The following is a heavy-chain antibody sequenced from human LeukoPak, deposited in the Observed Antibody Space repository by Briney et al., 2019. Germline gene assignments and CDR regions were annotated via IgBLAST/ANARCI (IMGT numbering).Heavy chain of an antibody. CDR1: GGTFSSYA. J-gene: IGHJ4*02. CDR3: AGSYYYGSGSYYTDY. V-gene: IGHV1-69*01. Sequence: SVKVSCKASGGTFSSYAISWVRQAPGQGLEWMGGIIPIFGTANYAQKFQGRVTITADESASTAYMELSSLRSEDTAVYYCAGSYYYGSGSYYTDYWGQGTLVTVSS. CDR2: IIPIFGTA. D-gene: IGHD3-10*01.